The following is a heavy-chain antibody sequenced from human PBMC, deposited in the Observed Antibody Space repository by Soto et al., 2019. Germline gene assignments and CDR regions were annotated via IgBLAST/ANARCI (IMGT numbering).Heavy chain of an antibody. D-gene: IGHD3-9*01. J-gene: IGHJ6*02. V-gene: IGHV4-39*01. CDR2: IYYSGST. Sequence: SETLSLTCTVSGGSISSSSYYWGWIRQPPGKGLEWIGSIYYSGSTYYNPSLKSRVTISVDTSKNQFSLKLSSVTAADTAVYYCASGVFDWLLSRGYYGMDVWGQGTTVTVS. CDR3: ASGVFDWLLSRGYYGMDV. CDR1: GGSISSSSYY.